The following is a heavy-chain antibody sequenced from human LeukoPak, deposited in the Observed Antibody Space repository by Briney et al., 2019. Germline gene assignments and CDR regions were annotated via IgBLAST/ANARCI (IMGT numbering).Heavy chain of an antibody. CDR1: GFTFSNYG. D-gene: IGHD2-2*03. CDR3: ARDPLDISRWANAFDI. J-gene: IGHJ3*02. Sequence: GGSLRLSCGASGFTFSNYGMLWVRQAPGKALEWVAFMSYDGNKKYGDSVKGRFTISRDNAKNTLHLQMNGLRPDDTAVYYCARDPLDISRWANAFDIWGQGTLVTVSS. V-gene: IGHV3-30*03. CDR2: MSYDGNK.